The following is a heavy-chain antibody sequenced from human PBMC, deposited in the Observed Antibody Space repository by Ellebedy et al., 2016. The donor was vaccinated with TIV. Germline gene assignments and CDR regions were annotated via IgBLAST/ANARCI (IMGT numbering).Heavy chain of an antibody. Sequence: GESLKISCAASGFIVSTSFMSWVRQAPGKGLEWVSVIYTGTDTYYADSVKGRFTISRDNAKNSLYLQMNSLRAEDTAVYYCARDDYYDSSGGYYSGFDYWGQGSLVTVSS. CDR2: IYTGTDT. J-gene: IGHJ4*02. D-gene: IGHD3-22*01. V-gene: IGHV3-66*01. CDR3: ARDDYYDSSGGYYSGFDY. CDR1: GFIVSTSF.